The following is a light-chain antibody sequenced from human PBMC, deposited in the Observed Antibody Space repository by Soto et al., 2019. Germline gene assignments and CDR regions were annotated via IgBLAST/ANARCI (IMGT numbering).Light chain of an antibody. V-gene: IGLV2-14*03. Sequence: QSALTQPASVSGSPGQSITIACTGTSSDVGGYNHVSWYQVHPGKAPRLVIYDVSIRPPAVSDRFSGSTSGNTASLTNSGLQAEDEADYYCRSSTANRTVVFGGGTKLTVL. CDR3: RSSTANRTVV. CDR1: SSDVGGYNH. J-gene: IGLJ3*02. CDR2: DVS.